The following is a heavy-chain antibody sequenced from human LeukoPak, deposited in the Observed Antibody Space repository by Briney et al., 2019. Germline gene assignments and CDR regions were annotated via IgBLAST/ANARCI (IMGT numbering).Heavy chain of an antibody. CDR3: ARVLGAVAGTANY. CDR2: ISGSGSNI. CDR1: GFTFSSYA. D-gene: IGHD6-19*01. V-gene: IGHV3-48*01. J-gene: IGHJ4*02. Sequence: GGSLRLSCAASGFTFSSYAMSWVRQAPGKGLEWVSYISGSGSNIYYADSVKGRFTISRDNAKNSLYLQMNSLRADDTAVYYCARVLGAVAGTANYWGQGTLVTVSS.